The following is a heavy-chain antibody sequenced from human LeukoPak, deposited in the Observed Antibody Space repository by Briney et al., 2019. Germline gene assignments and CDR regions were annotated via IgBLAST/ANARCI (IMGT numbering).Heavy chain of an antibody. D-gene: IGHD2-15*01. CDR1: GYTFTSYY. CDR3: ARIGGYCSGGSCYYYYYYMDV. V-gene: IGHV1-46*01. Sequence: ASVKVSCKASGYTFTSYYMHWVRRAPGQGLEWMGIINPSGGTTNYAQKFQGRVTMTRDTSTSTVYMDLSSLRSEDTAVYYCARIGGYCSGGSCYYYYYYMDVWGKGTTVTVSS. J-gene: IGHJ6*03. CDR2: INPSGGTT.